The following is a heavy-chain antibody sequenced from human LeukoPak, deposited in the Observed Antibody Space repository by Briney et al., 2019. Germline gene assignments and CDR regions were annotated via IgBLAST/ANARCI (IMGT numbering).Heavy chain of an antibody. CDR2: VSKYTGNA. CDR1: NYTFNDYD. V-gene: IGHV1-18*01. J-gene: IGHJ4*02. Sequence: ASVTVSCKASNYTFNDYDVTWVRQAPGQGLERMGWVSKYTGNADYAPKFQGRVSMTTDTSTRTAYMELRSLRPDDTAVYFCAREDDRSFGAYDCWGQGTLVTVS. CDR3: AREDDRSFGAYDC. D-gene: IGHD4-17*01.